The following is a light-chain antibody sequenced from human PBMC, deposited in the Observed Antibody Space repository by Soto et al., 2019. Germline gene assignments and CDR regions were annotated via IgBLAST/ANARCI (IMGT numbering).Light chain of an antibody. V-gene: IGLV2-14*01. CDR2: EVS. J-gene: IGLJ1*01. CDR1: SSDVGSYDH. Sequence: QSALTQPASVSGSPGQSITISCSGTSSDVGSYDHVAWYQQFPGKTPKLTIYEVSNRPSGVSSRFSGSKSGNTASLTISGLQAEDEADYYCIAYTGSSTSYVFXTGTKATVL. CDR3: IAYTGSSTSYV.